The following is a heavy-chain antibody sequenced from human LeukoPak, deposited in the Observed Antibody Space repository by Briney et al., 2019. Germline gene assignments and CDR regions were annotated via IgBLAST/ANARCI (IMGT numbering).Heavy chain of an antibody. Sequence: ASVKVSCKASGYTFTGYYMHWVRQAPVQGLEWMGWINPNSGGTNYAQKFQGRVTMTSDTSISTAYMELSRLRSDDTAVYYCARVREMATIYFYYYYMDVWGKGTTVTISS. CDR1: GYTFTGYY. J-gene: IGHJ6*03. CDR2: INPNSGGT. CDR3: ARVREMATIYFYYYYMDV. V-gene: IGHV1-2*02. D-gene: IGHD5-24*01.